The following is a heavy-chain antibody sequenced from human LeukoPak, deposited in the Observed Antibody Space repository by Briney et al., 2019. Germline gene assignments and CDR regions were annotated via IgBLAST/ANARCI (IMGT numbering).Heavy chain of an antibody. CDR1: GFTFSSYA. Sequence: GGSLRLSCAASGFTFSSYAMHWVRQAPGKGLEWVAVISYDGSNKYYVDSVKGRFTISRDNSKNTLYPQMNSLRAEDTAVYYCARDMEYYYDSSGIPWGQGTLVTVSS. V-gene: IGHV3-30-3*01. CDR3: ARDMEYYYDSSGIP. J-gene: IGHJ5*02. D-gene: IGHD3-22*01. CDR2: ISYDGSNK.